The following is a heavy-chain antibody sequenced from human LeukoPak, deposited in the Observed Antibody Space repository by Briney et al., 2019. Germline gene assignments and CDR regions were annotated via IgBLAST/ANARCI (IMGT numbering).Heavy chain of an antibody. J-gene: IGHJ4*02. V-gene: IGHV4-31*03. CDR1: GGSISSGGYY. CDR2: IYYSGST. D-gene: IGHD6-19*01. Sequence: TSSETLSLTCTVSGGSISSGGYYWSWIRQHPGKGLEWIGYIYYSGSTYYNPSLKSRVTISVDTSKNQFSLKLSSVTAADTAVYYCARAVSSRQWHFDYWGQGTLVTVSS. CDR3: ARAVSSRQWHFDY.